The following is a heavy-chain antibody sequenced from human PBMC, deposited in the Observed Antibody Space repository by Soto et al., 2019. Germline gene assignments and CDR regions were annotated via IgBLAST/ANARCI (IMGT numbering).Heavy chain of an antibody. D-gene: IGHD3-10*01. Sequence: QLQLQESGPGLVKPSETLSLTCTVSGGSISSSSYYWGWTRQPPGKGLEWIGSIYYSGSTYYNPSLKSRVTISVDTSKNQFSLKLSSVTAADTAVYYCARHSGFGGLEFVDYWGQGTLVTVSS. CDR1: GGSISSSSYY. V-gene: IGHV4-39*01. CDR3: ARHSGFGGLEFVDY. J-gene: IGHJ4*02. CDR2: IYYSGST.